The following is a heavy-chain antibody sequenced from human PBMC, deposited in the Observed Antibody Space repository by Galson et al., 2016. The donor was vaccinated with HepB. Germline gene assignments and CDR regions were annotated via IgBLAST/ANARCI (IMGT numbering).Heavy chain of an antibody. V-gene: IGHV3-30-3*01. J-gene: IGHJ4*02. Sequence: SLRLSCAAAGFTGSTSAVHWVRQAPGKGLEWVAVISSDGSNQIYAASVTGRFTISRDNSKDTLYLQMNSLRAEDTAVYYCAKDGGYAYAFGYWGRGTLVTVSS. CDR2: ISSDGSNQ. CDR1: GFTGSTSA. CDR3: AKDGGYAYAFGY. D-gene: IGHD5-18*01.